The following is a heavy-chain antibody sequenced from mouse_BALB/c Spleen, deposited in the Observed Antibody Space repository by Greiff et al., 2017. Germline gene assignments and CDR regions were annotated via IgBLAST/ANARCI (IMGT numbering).Heavy chain of an antibody. Sequence: VQLQQSGAELVRPGSSVKISCKASGYAFSSYWMNWVKQRPGQGLEWIGQIYPGDGDTNYNGKFKGKATLTADKSSSTAYMQLSSLTSEDSAVYFCARSGGYDAMYAMDYWGQGTPVTVSS. CDR2: IYPGDGDT. J-gene: IGHJ4*01. D-gene: IGHD2-2*01. CDR3: ARSGGYDAMYAMDY. V-gene: IGHV1-80*01. CDR1: GYAFSSYW.